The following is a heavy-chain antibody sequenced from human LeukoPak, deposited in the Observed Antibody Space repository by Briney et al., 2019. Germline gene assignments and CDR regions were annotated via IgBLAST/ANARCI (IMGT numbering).Heavy chain of an antibody. Sequence: SETLSLTCTVSGGSISSYYWSWIRQPAGKGLEWIGCIYTSGSTNYNASLKSRVSMSVDTSKNQFSLKLSSVTAADTAVFYCARENSGSYREFDYWGQGTLVTVSS. D-gene: IGHD1-26*01. V-gene: IGHV4-4*07. CDR1: GGSISSYY. CDR2: IYTSGST. CDR3: ARENSGSYREFDY. J-gene: IGHJ4*02.